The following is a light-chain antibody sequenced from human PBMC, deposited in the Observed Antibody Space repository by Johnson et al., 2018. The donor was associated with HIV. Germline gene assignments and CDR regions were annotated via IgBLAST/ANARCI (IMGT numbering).Light chain of an antibody. CDR2: ENN. J-gene: IGLJ1*01. Sequence: SVLTQPPSVSAAPGQKVTISCSGSSSHIGNNYISWYQPPPGTAPKLLIYENNKRPSGSPDRFSGSKSGTSATLGITGLQTGDEADYYCGTWDSSLSDYVFGTGTKVTVL. CDR1: SSHIGNNY. CDR3: GTWDSSLSDYV. V-gene: IGLV1-51*02.